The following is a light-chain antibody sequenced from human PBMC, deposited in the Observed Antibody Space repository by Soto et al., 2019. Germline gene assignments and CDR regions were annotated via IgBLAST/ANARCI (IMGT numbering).Light chain of an antibody. J-gene: IGLJ1*01. CDR2: EVS. CDR3: WSYAGSFTYV. CDR1: SSYVGSYTL. V-gene: IGLV2-23*02. Sequence: QAVLNQTASGSGSPGQMITISCTGSSSYVGSYTLVSWYQQHPGKVPKLMIYEVSKRPSGVSVRFSGSRSGNTASLTISGLQAEDEADYFCWSYAGSFTYVFGTGTKVTVL.